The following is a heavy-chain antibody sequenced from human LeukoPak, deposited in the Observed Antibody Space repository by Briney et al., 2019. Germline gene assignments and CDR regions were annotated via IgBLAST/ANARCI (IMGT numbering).Heavy chain of an antibody. J-gene: IGHJ4*02. D-gene: IGHD4-23*01. CDR2: ISGRGDNT. V-gene: IGHV3-23*01. CDR1: GFTFSSYA. Sequence: PGGSLRLSCAASGFTFSSYAMNWVRQAPGKGLEWVSAISGRGDNTYYTDSVRGRFTISRDNSRNTLYLQMNSLRAEDTAVYYCAKMFPPRGGGLPPFDYWGQGILVTVSS. CDR3: AKMFPPRGGGLPPFDY.